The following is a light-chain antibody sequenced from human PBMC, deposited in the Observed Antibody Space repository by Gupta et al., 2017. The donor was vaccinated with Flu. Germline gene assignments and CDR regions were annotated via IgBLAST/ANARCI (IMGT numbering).Light chain of an antibody. J-gene: IGLJ2*01. V-gene: IGLV2-11*01. CDR3: CSYAGNYTLV. CDR2: DVG. CDR1: GSDVGGYKY. Sequence: SVTISCTGTGSDVGGYKYVAWYQRHPGKAPKLMMYDVGKRPSGVPDRFSGSKAGNTASLTISGLQAEDEADYYCCSYAGNYTLVFGGGTELTVL.